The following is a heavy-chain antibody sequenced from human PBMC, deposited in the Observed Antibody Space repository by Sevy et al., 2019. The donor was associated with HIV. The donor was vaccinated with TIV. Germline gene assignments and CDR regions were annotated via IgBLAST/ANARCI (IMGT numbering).Heavy chain of an antibody. V-gene: IGHV3-74*01. CDR3: ARGDILTGYRKYYCYYGMDV. CDR1: GFTFSSYW. Sequence: GGSLRLSCAASGFTFSSYWMHWVRQAPGKGLVWVSRINSDGSSTSYADSVKGRFTISRDNAKNTLYLQMNSLRAEDTAVYYCARGDILTGYRKYYCYYGMDVWGQGTTVTVS. CDR2: INSDGSST. D-gene: IGHD3-9*01. J-gene: IGHJ6*02.